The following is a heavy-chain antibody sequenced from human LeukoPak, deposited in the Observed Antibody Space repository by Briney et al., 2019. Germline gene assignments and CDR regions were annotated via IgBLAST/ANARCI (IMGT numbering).Heavy chain of an antibody. CDR1: GYIFSSYG. D-gene: IGHD3-22*01. Sequence: ASVKVSCKASGYIFSSYGMSWVRQAPGQGLEWMGWISVYKRNAHYAQRLQGRVTMTTDTSTSTAYMELRSLTSDDTAMYYCARGYDSTGYSPTNPLDYWGQGTLVTVSS. J-gene: IGHJ4*02. CDR3: ARGYDSTGYSPTNPLDY. CDR2: ISVYKRNA. V-gene: IGHV1-18*01.